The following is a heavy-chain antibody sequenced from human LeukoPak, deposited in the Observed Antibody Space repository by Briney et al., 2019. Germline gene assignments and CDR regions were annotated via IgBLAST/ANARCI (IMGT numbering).Heavy chain of an antibody. J-gene: IGHJ4*02. CDR2: IYHSGST. D-gene: IGHD5-18*01. CDR1: GYSISSGYY. CDR3: ARVDTAMAYYFDY. V-gene: IGHV4-38-2*02. Sequence: SETLSLTCTVSGYSISSGYYWGWIRQPPGKGLEWIGSIYHSGSTYYNPSLKSRVTISVDTSKNQFSLKLSSVTAADTAVYYCARVDTAMAYYFDYWGQGTLVTVSS.